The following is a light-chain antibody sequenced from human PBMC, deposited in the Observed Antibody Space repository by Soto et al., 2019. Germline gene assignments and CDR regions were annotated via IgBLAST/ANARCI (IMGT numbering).Light chain of an antibody. CDR1: QSVRSS. CDR3: QQYNNWPPIT. V-gene: IGKV3D-15*01. CDR2: GAS. Sequence: EIVMAQSPATLSVSPGERATLSCRASQSVRSSLAWYHQKPGQAPRLLIYGASTRATGIPARFSGSGSATEFTLTISSLQSEDFAVYYCQQYNNWPPITFGQGTRLEIK. J-gene: IGKJ5*01.